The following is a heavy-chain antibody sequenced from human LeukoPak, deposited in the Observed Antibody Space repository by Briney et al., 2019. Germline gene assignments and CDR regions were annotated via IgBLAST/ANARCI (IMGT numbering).Heavy chain of an antibody. CDR2: IYHSGST. CDR1: GGSITSTGYY. V-gene: IGHV4-39*07. Sequence: SETLSLTCAVSGGSITSTGYYWGWIRQPPGKGLEWIGSIYHSGSTYYNPSLKSRVTISVDTSKNQFSLKLSSVTAADTAVYYCARSVLWFGDLGYWGQGILVTVSS. CDR3: ARSVLWFGDLGY. J-gene: IGHJ4*02. D-gene: IGHD3-10*01.